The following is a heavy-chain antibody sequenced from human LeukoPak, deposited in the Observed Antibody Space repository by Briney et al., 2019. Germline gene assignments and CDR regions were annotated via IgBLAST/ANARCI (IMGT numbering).Heavy chain of an antibody. Sequence: MTSETLSLTCAVYGGSFSGYYWSWIRQPPGKGLEWIGEINHSGSTNYNPSLKSRVTISVDTSKNQFSLKLSSVTAADTAVHYCARDSGEAEVPAAMFDYWGQGTLVTVSS. CDR2: INHSGST. J-gene: IGHJ4*02. D-gene: IGHD2-2*01. CDR1: GGSFSGYY. V-gene: IGHV4-34*01. CDR3: ARDSGEAEVPAAMFDY.